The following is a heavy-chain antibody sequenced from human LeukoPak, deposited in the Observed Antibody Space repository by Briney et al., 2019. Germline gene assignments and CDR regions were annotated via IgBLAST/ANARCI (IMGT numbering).Heavy chain of an antibody. Sequence: GRSLRLSCAASGFTFSTYWMSWVRQAPGKGLEWVANIKEDGSGKYYVDSVRGRFTISRDNAKNSLYLQMNSLRVDDTAVYYCSRAEDYRGQGALVTVSS. CDR1: GFTFSTYW. J-gene: IGHJ4*02. CDR3: SRAEDY. V-gene: IGHV3-7*04. CDR2: IKEDGSGK.